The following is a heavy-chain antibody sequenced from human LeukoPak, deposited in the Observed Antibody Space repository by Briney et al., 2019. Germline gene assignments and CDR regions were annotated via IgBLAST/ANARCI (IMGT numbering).Heavy chain of an antibody. CDR3: AKDLPVDTAIPYYFDY. CDR1: GFTFSSYA. Sequence: GGSLRLSCAASGFTFSSYAMSWVRQAPGKGLGWVSAISGSGGSTYYADSVKGRFTIFRDNSKNTLYLQMNSLRAEDTAVYYCAKDLPVDTAIPYYFDYWGQGTLVTVSS. J-gene: IGHJ4*02. D-gene: IGHD5-18*01. CDR2: ISGSGGST. V-gene: IGHV3-23*01.